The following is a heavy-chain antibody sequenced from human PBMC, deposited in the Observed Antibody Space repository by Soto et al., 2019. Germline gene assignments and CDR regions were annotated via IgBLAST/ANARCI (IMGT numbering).Heavy chain of an antibody. CDR1: GYTFTGYY. CDR2: INPNSGGT. D-gene: IGHD5-18*01. Sequence: QVQLVQSGAEVKKPGASVKVSCKASGYTFTGYYMHWVRQAPGQGLEWMGWINPNSGGTNYAQKFQGWVTMTRDTSISTAYMELSRLRSDDTGVYYCAMGAMVTGYYYGMYVWGQGTTVTVSS. CDR3: AMGAMVTGYYYGMYV. V-gene: IGHV1-2*04. J-gene: IGHJ6*02.